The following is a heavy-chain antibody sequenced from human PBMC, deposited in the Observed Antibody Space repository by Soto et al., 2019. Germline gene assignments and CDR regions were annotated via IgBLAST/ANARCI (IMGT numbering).Heavy chain of an antibody. J-gene: IGHJ4*02. Sequence: QPGGSLRLSCAASGFTFSTYTMSWVRRAPGKGLEWVSAISGSGASPSYADSVQGRFTISRDNPKRTLYLQMNNLRAEDTAVYYCAKARCSTTNCYVPDYWGQGTLVTVSS. V-gene: IGHV3-23*01. CDR1: GFTFSTYT. D-gene: IGHD2-2*01. CDR2: ISGSGASP. CDR3: AKARCSTTNCYVPDY.